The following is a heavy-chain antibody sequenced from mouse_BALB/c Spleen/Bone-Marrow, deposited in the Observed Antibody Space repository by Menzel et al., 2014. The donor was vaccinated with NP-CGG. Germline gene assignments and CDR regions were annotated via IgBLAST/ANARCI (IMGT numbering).Heavy chain of an antibody. J-gene: IGHJ4*01. CDR1: GFTFSSYA. V-gene: IGHV5-9-4*01. Sequence: DVKLVESGGGLVKPGGSLKLSCAASGFTFSSYAMSWVRRSPEKRLEWVAEISSGGNYTYYPDTVTGRFTISRDNAKNILYLEMSSLRSDDTAMYYCVRAYGSSYAMDYWGQGTSVTVSS. D-gene: IGHD1-1*01. CDR2: ISSGGNYT. CDR3: VRAYGSSYAMDY.